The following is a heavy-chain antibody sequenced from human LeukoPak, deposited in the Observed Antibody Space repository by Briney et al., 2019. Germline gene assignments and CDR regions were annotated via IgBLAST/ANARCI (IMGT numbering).Heavy chain of an antibody. V-gene: IGHV4-4*07. CDR3: ARGRSSGWYRPSGFDY. J-gene: IGHJ4*02. CDR1: GGSISSYY. Sequence: PSETLSLTCTVSGGSISSYYWSWIRQPAGKGLEWIGRIYTSGSTNYNPSLKSRVTMSVDTSKNQFSLKLSSVTAADTAVYYCARGRSSGWYRPSGFDYWGQGTLVTVSS. D-gene: IGHD6-19*01. CDR2: IYTSGST.